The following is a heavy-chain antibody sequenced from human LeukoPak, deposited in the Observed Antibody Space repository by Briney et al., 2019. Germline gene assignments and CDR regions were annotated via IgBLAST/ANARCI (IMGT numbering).Heavy chain of an antibody. CDR3: AARYSGYDWFDY. CDR1: GYSFTNYW. D-gene: IGHD5-12*01. CDR2: IYPTDSDT. J-gene: IGHJ4*02. V-gene: IGHV5-51*01. Sequence: GESLKISCKGSGYSFTNYWIAWVRQMPGKGLEWMGIIYPTDSDTRYSPSFQGQVTITADKSISTAYLQWSSLKASDTAMYYCAARYSGYDWFDYWGQGALVTVSS.